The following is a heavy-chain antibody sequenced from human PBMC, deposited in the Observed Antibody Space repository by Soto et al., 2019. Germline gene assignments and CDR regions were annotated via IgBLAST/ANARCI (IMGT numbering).Heavy chain of an antibody. CDR1: GGSVSSHH. CDR2: DYSDST. J-gene: IGHJ4*02. Sequence: QVQLQESGPGLVKPSETLSLTCTVSGGSVSSHHWTWIRQPPGKGLAWIGDYSDSTSYSPSLKSRVTISADTSKNQFSLKLSSVTAADTAVYYCATYSRSEGGRGYWGQGTLVTVSS. D-gene: IGHD3-16*01. V-gene: IGHV4-59*08. CDR3: ATYSRSEGGRGY.